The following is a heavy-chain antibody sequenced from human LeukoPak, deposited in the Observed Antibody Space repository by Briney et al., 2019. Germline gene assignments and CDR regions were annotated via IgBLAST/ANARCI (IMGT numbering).Heavy chain of an antibody. D-gene: IGHD3-10*01. V-gene: IGHV3-30-3*01. Sequence: GGSLRLSCAASGFTFSSYAMHWVRQAPGKGLEWVAVISYDGSNKYYADSVKGRFTISRDNSKNTLYLQMNSLRAEDTAVYYCAKAGSGGFVPRYYFDYWGQGTLVTVSS. CDR2: ISYDGSNK. J-gene: IGHJ4*02. CDR1: GFTFSSYA. CDR3: AKAGSGGFVPRYYFDY.